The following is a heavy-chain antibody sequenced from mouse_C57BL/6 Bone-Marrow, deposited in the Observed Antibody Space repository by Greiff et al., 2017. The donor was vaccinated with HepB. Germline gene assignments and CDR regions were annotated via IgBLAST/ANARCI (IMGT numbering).Heavy chain of an antibody. CDR1: GFSLSTFGMG. V-gene: IGHV8-8*01. CDR2: IWWDDDK. CDR3: ARIDVPYYDYALFAY. J-gene: IGHJ3*01. D-gene: IGHD2-4*01. Sequence: QVTLKECGPGILQPSQTLSLTCSFSGFSLSTFGMGVGWIRQPSGKGLEWLAHIWWDDDKYYNPARKSRLTISKDTSKNQVFLKIANVDTADTATYYCARIDVPYYDYALFAYWGQGTLVTVSA.